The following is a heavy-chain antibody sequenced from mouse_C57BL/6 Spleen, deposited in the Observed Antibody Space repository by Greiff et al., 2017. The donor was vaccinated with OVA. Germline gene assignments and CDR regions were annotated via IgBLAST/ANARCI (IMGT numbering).Heavy chain of an antibody. Sequence: EVKLEESGPGLVKPSQSLSLTCSVTGYSITSGYYWNWIRQFPGNKLEWMGYISYDGSNNYNPSLKNRISITRDTSKNQFFLKLNSVTTEDTATYYCARLYDYDWYFDVWGTGTTVTVSS. J-gene: IGHJ1*03. CDR1: GYSITSGYY. D-gene: IGHD2-4*01. CDR3: ARLYDYDWYFDV. V-gene: IGHV3-6*01. CDR2: ISYDGSN.